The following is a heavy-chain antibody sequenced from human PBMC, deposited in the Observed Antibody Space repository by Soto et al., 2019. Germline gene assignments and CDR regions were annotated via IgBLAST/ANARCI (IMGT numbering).Heavy chain of an antibody. V-gene: IGHV1-18*01. J-gene: IGHJ5*02. CDR3: ARDILLHP. D-gene: IGHD3-10*01. Sequence: ASVKVSCKASGYIFTTYGISWVRQARGGGLEWMGRISGYNGYTEYARDFQGRVTITSDTSTSTAYMELRNLRSADTAVYFCARDILLHPRGPGPLVSVSP. CDR1: GYIFTTYG. CDR2: ISGYNGYT.